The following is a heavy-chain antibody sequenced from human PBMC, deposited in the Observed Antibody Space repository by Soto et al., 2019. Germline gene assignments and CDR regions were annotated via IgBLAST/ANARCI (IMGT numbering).Heavy chain of an antibody. Sequence: WGSLRLSCVASGFTVNTYSISLFRQSPGKGLEWVSSISSRSDIYYADSVKGRFTISRDNAKNSVSLQMNSLRAEDTAVYYCAREYTAWPLASGLDVWGQGTTVTVSS. CDR3: AREYTAWPLASGLDV. J-gene: IGHJ6*02. D-gene: IGHD2-2*02. V-gene: IGHV3-21*01. CDR1: GFTVNTYS. CDR2: ISSRSDI.